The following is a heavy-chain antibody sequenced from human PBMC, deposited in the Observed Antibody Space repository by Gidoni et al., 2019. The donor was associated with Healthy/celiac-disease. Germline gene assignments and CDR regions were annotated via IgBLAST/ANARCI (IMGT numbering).Heavy chain of an antibody. CDR1: GFTFSSNG. V-gene: IGHV3-30*02. D-gene: IGHD6-13*01. CDR2: IRYDGSNK. J-gene: IGHJ4*02. Sequence: QVPLVESGGGVVQPGGSLRLYCAASGFTFSSNGMHWVRQAPGKGLGWLAFIRYDGSNKYYADSVKGRVTISRDNSKNTLYLQMNSLRAEDTAVYYCAKDNSAGIDYVPGGFDYWGQGTLVTVSS. CDR3: AKDNSAGIDYVPGGFDY.